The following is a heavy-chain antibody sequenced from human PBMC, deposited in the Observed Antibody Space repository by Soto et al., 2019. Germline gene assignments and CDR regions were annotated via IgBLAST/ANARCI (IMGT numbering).Heavy chain of an antibody. CDR1: GFTFSSYG. D-gene: IGHD5-12*01. CDR2: ISYDGSNK. V-gene: IGHV3-30*18. J-gene: IGHJ3*02. Sequence: GGSLRLSCAASGFTFSSYGMHWVRQAPGKGLEWVAVISYDGSNKYYADSVKGRFTISRDNSKNTLYLQMNSLRAEDTAVYYCAKPMATLDAFDIWGQGTMVNVSS. CDR3: AKPMATLDAFDI.